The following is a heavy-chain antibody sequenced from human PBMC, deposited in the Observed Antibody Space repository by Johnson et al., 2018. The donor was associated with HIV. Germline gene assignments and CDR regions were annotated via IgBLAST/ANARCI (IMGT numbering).Heavy chain of an antibody. Sequence: QVQLVESGGGVVQPGRSLRLSCAASGFTFSSYGMHWVRQAPGKGLEWVAIVSYDGSKKYYPDSVKGRLTISRDNSKNTLYLQMDSLRAEDTAVYYCAKIRTSGTGDAFDIWGQGTMVTVSS. CDR2: VSYDGSKK. D-gene: IGHD1-1*01. V-gene: IGHV3-30*18. CDR3: AKIRTSGTGDAFDI. J-gene: IGHJ3*02. CDR1: GFTFSSYG.